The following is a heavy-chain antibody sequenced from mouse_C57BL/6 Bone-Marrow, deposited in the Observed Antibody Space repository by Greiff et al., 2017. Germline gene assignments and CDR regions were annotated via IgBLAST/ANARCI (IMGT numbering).Heavy chain of an antibody. V-gene: IGHV8-8*01. Sequence: QVTLKVCGPGILQPSQTLSLTCSFSGFSLSTFGMGVGWLRQPSGKGLEWLAHIWWDDDKYYHPALKSRLTISKDTSKNQVFLNITNVDTADTATYYCSRANGDARDYWGQGTSVTVSS. CDR3: SRANGDARDY. CDR1: GFSLSTFGMG. D-gene: IGHD4-1*01. J-gene: IGHJ4*01. CDR2: IWWDDDK.